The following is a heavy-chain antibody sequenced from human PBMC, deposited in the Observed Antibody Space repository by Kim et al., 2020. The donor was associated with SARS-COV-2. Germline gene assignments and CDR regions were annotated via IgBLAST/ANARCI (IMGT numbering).Heavy chain of an antibody. D-gene: IGHD3-10*01. J-gene: IGHJ6*02. CDR3: AKVLGTGTNKWFGEFHYYYGMDV. Sequence: GGSLRLSCAASGFTFDDYAMHWVRQAPGKGLEWVSLISWDGGSTYYADSVKGRFTISRDNSKNSLYLQMNSLRAEDTALYYCAKVLGTGTNKWFGEFHYYYGMDVWGQGTTVTVSS. CDR2: ISWDGGST. V-gene: IGHV3-43D*03. CDR1: GFTFDDYA.